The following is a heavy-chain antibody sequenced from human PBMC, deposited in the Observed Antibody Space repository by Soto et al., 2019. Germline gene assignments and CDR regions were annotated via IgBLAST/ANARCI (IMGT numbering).Heavy chain of an antibody. CDR2: ISSDGNKK. V-gene: IGHV3-30-3*01. J-gene: IGHJ4*02. D-gene: IGHD6-13*01. CDR1: GFTFSSFA. CDR3: ARDPGSSSWYFFDY. Sequence: QVQLVESGGGVVQPGRSLRLSCAASGFTFSSFAMHWVRQAPGKGLEWVAIISSDGNKKYYADSVKGRFTISRDNSKNTLYLQMNSLTAEDTAVFYCARDPGSSSWYFFDYWGQGTLVTVSS.